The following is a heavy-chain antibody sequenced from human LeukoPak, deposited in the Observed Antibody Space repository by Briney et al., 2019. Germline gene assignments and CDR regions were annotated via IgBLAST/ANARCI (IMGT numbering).Heavy chain of an antibody. D-gene: IGHD2-2*01. J-gene: IGHJ4*02. CDR3: AKLFVPAATGAYFDD. CDR1: GFTFSSYA. Sequence: GGSLRLSCAASGFTFSSYAMSWVRQAPGKGLEWVSAISGSGGSTYYADSVKGRFTISRDNSKNTLYLQMNSLRAEDTAGYYCAKLFVPAATGAYFDDWGQGTLVTVSS. V-gene: IGHV3-23*01. CDR2: ISGSGGST.